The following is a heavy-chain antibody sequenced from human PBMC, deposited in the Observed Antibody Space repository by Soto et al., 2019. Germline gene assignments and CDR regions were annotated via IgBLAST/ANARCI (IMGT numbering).Heavy chain of an antibody. Sequence: PSETLSLTCTVSGGSISSDDYYWTWIRQPPGEGLEWIGYIYYTGRTSSTLSLESRVSISIDTSKNQFSLKLSSVSAADPAVYFCAREHSSSPDYFDFWGPGTLVTVSS. CDR3: AREHSSSPDYFDF. CDR1: GGSISSDDYY. D-gene: IGHD2-15*01. J-gene: IGHJ4*02. CDR2: IYYTGRT. V-gene: IGHV4-30-4*01.